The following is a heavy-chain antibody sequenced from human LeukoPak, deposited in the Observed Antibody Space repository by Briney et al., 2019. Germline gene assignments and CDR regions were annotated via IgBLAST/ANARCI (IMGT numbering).Heavy chain of an antibody. CDR1: GFTFSSYI. CDR2: IGGSGDST. Sequence: GGSLRLSCAASGFTFSSYIMSWVRQAPGKGLEWVSLIGGSGDSTYYADSVKGRFTISRDNSKNTLYLRMNSLRADDTAVYYCAKEGPGGGGYIDDWGQGTLVTVSS. J-gene: IGHJ4*02. CDR3: AKEGPGGGGYIDD. V-gene: IGHV3-23*01. D-gene: IGHD3-16*01.